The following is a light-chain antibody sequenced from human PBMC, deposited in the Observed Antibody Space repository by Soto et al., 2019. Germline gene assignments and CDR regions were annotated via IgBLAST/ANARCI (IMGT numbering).Light chain of an antibody. Sequence: QSALTQPASVSGSPGQSITISCTGTNSDVGGYDYVSWYQQHPGKAPKLMIYEVSHRPSGVSNRFSGSRSGNTASLTISGLQAEDEADYSCSSYTSSTTLGVFGGGTKVTVL. CDR3: SSYTSSTTLGV. CDR2: EVS. J-gene: IGLJ3*02. V-gene: IGLV2-14*01. CDR1: NSDVGGYDY.